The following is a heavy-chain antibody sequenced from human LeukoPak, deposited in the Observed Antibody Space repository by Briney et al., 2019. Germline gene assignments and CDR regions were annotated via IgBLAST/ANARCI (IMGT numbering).Heavy chain of an antibody. CDR2: ISSSGSAI. Sequence: GGSLRLSCAASGFTLSSYEMNWVRQAPGKGLEWVSKISSSGSAIYYADSVKGRFTVSRDNAKSSLYLQMNSLRVEDTAVYYCARGGSLGYWGQGTLVTVSS. D-gene: IGHD6-19*01. CDR3: ARGGSLGY. V-gene: IGHV3-48*03. CDR1: GFTLSSYE. J-gene: IGHJ4*02.